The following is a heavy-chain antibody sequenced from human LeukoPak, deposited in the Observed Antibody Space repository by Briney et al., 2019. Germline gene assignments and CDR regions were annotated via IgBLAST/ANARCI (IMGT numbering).Heavy chain of an antibody. V-gene: IGHV3-7*03. J-gene: IGHJ4*02. CDR3: VRDKLNGDSRFDY. D-gene: IGHD4-17*01. Sequence: GGSLRLSCAASGFTFSNYWMSWVRQAPGKGLEWVANIKKDGGERYYVDSVKGRFTISRDNAKNSLYLQMNSLRGEDTAVYYCVRDKLNGDSRFDYWGQGTLVTVSS. CDR1: GFTFSNYW. CDR2: IKKDGGER.